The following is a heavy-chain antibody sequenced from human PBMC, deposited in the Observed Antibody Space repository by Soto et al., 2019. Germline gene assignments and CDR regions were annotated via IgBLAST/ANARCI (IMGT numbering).Heavy chain of an antibody. CDR2: IYYSGST. CDR1: GGSISSGGYY. V-gene: IGHV4-31*03. CDR3: ARDFTDSSGPTLGMGV. D-gene: IGHD6-19*01. J-gene: IGHJ6*02. Sequence: QVQLQESGPGLVKPSQTLSLTCTVSGGSISSGGYYWSWSRQHPGKGLEWIGYIYYSGSTYYNQSLKSRGTISVDSYKSKFSMKMSSVTAADKAVYYCARDFTDSSGPTLGMGVWGQGTTVTVSS.